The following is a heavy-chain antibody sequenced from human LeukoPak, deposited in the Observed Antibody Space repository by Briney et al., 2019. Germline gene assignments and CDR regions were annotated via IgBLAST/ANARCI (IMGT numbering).Heavy chain of an antibody. V-gene: IGHV3-33*06. J-gene: IGHJ3*01. CDR2: IWYDGSNK. Sequence: GRSLRLSCAASGFTFSSYGMHWVRQAPGKGLEWVALIWYDGSNKYYADSVKGRFTISRDNSKNTLFLQMNSLRGEDTAAYYCVKGGWFGQSPSDVFDVWGQGTMVTVS. D-gene: IGHD3-10*01. CDR1: GFTFSSYG. CDR3: VKGGWFGQSPSDVFDV.